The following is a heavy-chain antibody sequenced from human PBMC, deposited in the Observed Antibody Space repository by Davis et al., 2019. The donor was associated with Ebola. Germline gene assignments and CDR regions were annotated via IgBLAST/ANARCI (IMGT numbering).Heavy chain of an antibody. CDR1: GFTFSSYG. D-gene: IGHD4-17*01. Sequence: PGGSLRLSCAASGFTFSSYGMHWVRQAPGKGLEWVAVISYDGSNKYYADSVKGRFTISRDNSKNTLYLQMNSLRAEDTAVYYCAKASGYGDYEFDYWGQGTLVTVSS. V-gene: IGHV3-30*18. CDR2: ISYDGSNK. J-gene: IGHJ4*02. CDR3: AKASGYGDYEFDY.